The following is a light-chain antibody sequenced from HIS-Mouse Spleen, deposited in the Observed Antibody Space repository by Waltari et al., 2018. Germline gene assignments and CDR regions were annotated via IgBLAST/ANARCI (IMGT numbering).Light chain of an antibody. CDR2: AVS. V-gene: IGLV2-14*01. CDR3: SSYTSSSTLGV. J-gene: IGLJ3*02. Sequence: QSALTQPASVSGSPGQSITISCTGTSSDVGGYHYVSWYQQQPGKAPKLMIYAVSNRPSGVSNRFSGSKSGNTASLTISGLQAEDEADYYCSSYTSSSTLGVFGGGTKLTVL. CDR1: SSDVGGYHY.